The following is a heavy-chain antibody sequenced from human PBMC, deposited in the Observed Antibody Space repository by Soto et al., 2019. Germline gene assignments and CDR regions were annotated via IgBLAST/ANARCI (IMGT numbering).Heavy chain of an antibody. D-gene: IGHD1-1*01. J-gene: IGHJ4*02. V-gene: IGHV4-34*01. CDR3: ARVRVKRGERPTDY. Sequence: SETLSLTCAVYGGSFSGYYWSWIRQPPGKGLEWIGEINHSGSTNYNPSLKSRLTISVDTSKKQFSLKLSSVTAADTAVYYCARVRVKRGERPTDYWGQGTLVTVSS. CDR2: INHSGST. CDR1: GGSFSGYY.